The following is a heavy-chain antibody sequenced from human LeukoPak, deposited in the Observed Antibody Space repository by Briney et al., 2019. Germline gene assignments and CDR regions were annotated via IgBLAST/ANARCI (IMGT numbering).Heavy chain of an antibody. J-gene: IGHJ5*02. CDR3: AKEKMEYRSLRLDT. Sequence: GRSLRLSCAASGFPFSRYGMQWVRQAPGKGLEWVAVISHDGKIQYYAASVKGRFTISRDNSKNTVFLQMDSLRPEDTAVYYCAKEKMEYRSLRLDTWGQGTLVTVSS. CDR1: GFPFSRYG. CDR2: ISHDGKIQ. D-gene: IGHD1-14*01. V-gene: IGHV3-30*18.